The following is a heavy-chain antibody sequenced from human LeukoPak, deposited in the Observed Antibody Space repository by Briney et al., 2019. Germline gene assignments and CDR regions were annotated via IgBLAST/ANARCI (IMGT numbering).Heavy chain of an antibody. D-gene: IGHD2-2*01. V-gene: IGHV1-69*04. J-gene: IGHJ6*02. CDR2: IIPILGIA. Sequence: SVNVSCTASGGTFSSYAISWVRQAPGQGLEWMGRIIPILGIANYAQKFQGRVTITADKSTSTAYMELSSLRSEDTAVYYCARAYCSSTSCHDYYYYGMDVWGQGTTVTVSS. CDR3: ARAYCSSTSCHDYYYYGMDV. CDR1: GGTFSSYA.